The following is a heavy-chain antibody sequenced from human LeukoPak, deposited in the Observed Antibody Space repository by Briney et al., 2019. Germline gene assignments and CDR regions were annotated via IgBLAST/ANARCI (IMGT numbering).Heavy chain of an antibody. V-gene: IGHV3-11*05. CDR3: ARDHQYCGGDCYWYFQH. J-gene: IGHJ1*01. CDR1: GFTFSDYY. D-gene: IGHD2-21*02. Sequence: PGGSLRLSCAASGFTFSDYYMSWIRHAPGKGLEWVSYISSSSSYTNYADSVKGRFTISRDNAKNSLYLQMNSLRAEDTAVYYCARDHQYCGGDCYWYFQHRGQGTLVTVSS. CDR2: ISSSSSYT.